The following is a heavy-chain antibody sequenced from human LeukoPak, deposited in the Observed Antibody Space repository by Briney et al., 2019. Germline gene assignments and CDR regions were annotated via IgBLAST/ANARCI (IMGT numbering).Heavy chain of an antibody. J-gene: IGHJ4*02. Sequence: GGSLRLSCAASGFTFSNYWMTWVRQAPGKGLEWVANIKPDGGAQYYADSVRGRFTISRDNAKNSLYLQMNSLRAEDTAVYYCARDRRVVVPAARGLFDYWGQGTLVTVSS. CDR2: IKPDGGAQ. D-gene: IGHD2-2*01. CDR1: GFTFSNYW. CDR3: ARDRRVVVPAARGLFDY. V-gene: IGHV3-7*01.